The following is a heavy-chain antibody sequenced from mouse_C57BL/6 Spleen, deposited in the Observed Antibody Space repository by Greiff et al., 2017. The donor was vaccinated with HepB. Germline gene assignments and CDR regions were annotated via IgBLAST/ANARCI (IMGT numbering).Heavy chain of an antibody. V-gene: IGHV1-18*01. CDR3: ARWLLRRNAMDY. J-gene: IGHJ4*01. D-gene: IGHD2-3*01. CDR1: GYTFTDYY. CDR2: INPNNGGT. Sequence: EVQLQQSGPELVKPGASVKIPCKASGYTFTDYYMDWVKQSHGKSLEWIGDINPNNGGTIYNQKFKGKATLTVDKSSSTAYMELRSLTSEDTAVYYCARWLLRRNAMDYWGQGTSVTVSS.